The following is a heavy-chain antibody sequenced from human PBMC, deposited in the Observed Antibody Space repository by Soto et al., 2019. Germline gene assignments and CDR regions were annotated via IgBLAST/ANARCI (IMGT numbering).Heavy chain of an antibody. V-gene: IGHV1-3*01. D-gene: IGHD2-8*01. CDR3: AREPEDGVPGDF. J-gene: IGHJ4*02. CDR1: GYTFTSHT. Sequence: VQLVQSGAEVKVPGASVKVSCKASGYTFTSHTIHWARQASGQGLEWMGWIIVSHGRPRIAPQFQGRVTFTTDTSATTAYMELNSLTSEDTAVYFCAREPEDGVPGDFWGQGTLVVVSS. CDR2: IIVSHGRP.